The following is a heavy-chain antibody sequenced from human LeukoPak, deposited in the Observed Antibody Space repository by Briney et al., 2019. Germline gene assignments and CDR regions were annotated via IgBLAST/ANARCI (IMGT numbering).Heavy chain of an antibody. CDR1: GYTFTGYC. Sequence: ASVKVSCKASGYTFTGYCMHWVRQAPGQGLEWMGWINPNSGGTNYAQKFQGRVTMTRDTSISTAYMELSRLRSDDAAVYYCARGDYYGSDDGGENWFDPWGQGTLVTVSS. CDR3: ARGDYYGSDDGGENWFDP. CDR2: INPNSGGT. V-gene: IGHV1-2*02. J-gene: IGHJ5*02. D-gene: IGHD3-10*01.